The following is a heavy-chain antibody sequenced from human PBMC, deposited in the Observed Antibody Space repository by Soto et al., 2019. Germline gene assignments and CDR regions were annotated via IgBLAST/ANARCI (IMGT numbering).Heavy chain of an antibody. J-gene: IGHJ4*02. D-gene: IGHD2-15*01. CDR3: ARDCVHCSNCTWFKPIYY. Sequence: SVKVSCKASGGTFSTYTISWVRQAPGQGLEWMGRIIPTVDIANYAHKFQGRVTITADKSTTTAYMELSSLRSEDTALYYCARDCVHCSNCTWFKPIYYWVQGTLGTVS. CDR1: GGTFSTYT. CDR2: IIPTVDIA. V-gene: IGHV1-69*04.